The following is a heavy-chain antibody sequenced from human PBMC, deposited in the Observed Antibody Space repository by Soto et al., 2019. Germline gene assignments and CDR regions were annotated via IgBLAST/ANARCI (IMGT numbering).Heavy chain of an antibody. D-gene: IGHD3-22*01. CDR2: IYYSGAT. CDR1: GGSINNYGHF. CDR3: ATTNGAYSYDSVS. Sequence: SETLSLTCTVSGGSINNYGHFWTWIRQKPGEGLEWIGYIYYSGATYYSPSLKTRVSMSLHKSQNYFSLQLTSVTAADSAVYYCATTNGAYSYDSVSWGQGTLVTVSS. J-gene: IGHJ5*02. V-gene: IGHV4-31*03.